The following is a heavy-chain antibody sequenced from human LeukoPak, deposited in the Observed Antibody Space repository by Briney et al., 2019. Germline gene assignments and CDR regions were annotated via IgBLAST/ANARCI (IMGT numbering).Heavy chain of an antibody. D-gene: IGHD3-9*01. J-gene: IGHJ4*02. CDR2: ITVSSSYI. CDR1: GFTFSSYS. CDR3: ASEAGFDWN. V-gene: IGHV3-21*01. Sequence: GGSLRLSCAASGFTFSSYSMNWVRQAPGKGLEWVSSITVSSSYIYYPDSLKGRFTISRDNAKNSLYLQMDSLRAEDMAVYYCASEAGFDWNWGQGTLVTVSS.